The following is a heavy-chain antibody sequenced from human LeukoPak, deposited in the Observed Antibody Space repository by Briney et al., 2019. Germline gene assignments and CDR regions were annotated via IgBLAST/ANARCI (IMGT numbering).Heavy chain of an antibody. CDR2: INPNRGGT. D-gene: IGHD3-3*01. CDR1: GYTLTGYY. CDR3: ARDLVGFWCGYYAVNWFDP. Sequence: ASVKVSCKASGYTLTGYYMHWVRQAPGQGREGMGWINPNRGGTNYAQEFQGRVTMTRDTSISTAYMELSRLRSDDTAVYYCARDLVGFWCGYYAVNWFDPLGQGTLVTVSS. J-gene: IGHJ5*02. V-gene: IGHV1-2*02.